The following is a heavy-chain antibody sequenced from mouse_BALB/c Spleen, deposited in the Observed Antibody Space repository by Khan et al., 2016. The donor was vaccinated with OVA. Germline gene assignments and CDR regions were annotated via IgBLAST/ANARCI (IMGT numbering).Heavy chain of an antibody. Sequence: EVKLLESGPGLVKPSQSLSLTCTVTGYAITSDYAWNWIRQFPGNKLEWMGYISSTGSTSYNPSLKSRISITRDTSKNQFFLQLKSVTTEDTATYYCARSLYYSYGYALDCWGQGTSVTVSS. V-gene: IGHV3-2*02. CDR3: ARSLYYSYGYALDC. D-gene: IGHD2-14*01. J-gene: IGHJ4*01. CDR1: GYAITSDYA. CDR2: ISSTGST.